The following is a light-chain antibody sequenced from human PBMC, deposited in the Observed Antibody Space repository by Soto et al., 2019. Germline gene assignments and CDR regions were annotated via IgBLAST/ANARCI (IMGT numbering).Light chain of an antibody. Sequence: DIQMTQSPSSLSASVGDRVTITCRASQSISSYLNWYQQKPGNAPKLLIYAASSLQSGVPSRFSGSGSGTDFTLTISSMQPEDFATYYCQQMGTFGQGTKLEIK. V-gene: IGKV1-39*01. CDR2: AAS. CDR3: QQMGT. J-gene: IGKJ2*02. CDR1: QSISSY.